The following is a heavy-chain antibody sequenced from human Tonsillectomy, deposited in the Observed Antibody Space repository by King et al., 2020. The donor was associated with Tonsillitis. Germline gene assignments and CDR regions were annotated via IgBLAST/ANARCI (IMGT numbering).Heavy chain of an antibody. Sequence: QVQLVESGGGVVQPGRSLRLSCAGSGFTFSDHSIHWVRQAPGKGLEWVALISFDGTRKYYADSVKGRFTISRDNSKNTLYLQLSSLRAEDTAVYYCARERLYSSGWGIEYWGQGTLVTVSS. CDR1: GFTFSDHS. CDR2: ISFDGTRK. V-gene: IGHV3-33*05. CDR3: ARERLYSSGWGIEY. D-gene: IGHD6-19*01. J-gene: IGHJ4*02.